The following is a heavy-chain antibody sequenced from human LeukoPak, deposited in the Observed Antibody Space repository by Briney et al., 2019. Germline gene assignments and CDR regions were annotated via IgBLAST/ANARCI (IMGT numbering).Heavy chain of an antibody. CDR1: SGSIFSSNW. V-gene: IGHV4-4*02. CDR3: ARVLSGYCSGGSCTKHDAFDI. CDR2: IFHSGST. D-gene: IGHD2-15*01. Sequence: SGTLSLTCAVSSGSIFSSNWWSWVRQPPGKGLEWIGQIFHSGSTSYSPSLKSRVTISVDTSKNQFSLKLSSVTAADTAVYYCARVLSGYCSGGSCTKHDAFDIWGQGTMVTVSS. J-gene: IGHJ3*02.